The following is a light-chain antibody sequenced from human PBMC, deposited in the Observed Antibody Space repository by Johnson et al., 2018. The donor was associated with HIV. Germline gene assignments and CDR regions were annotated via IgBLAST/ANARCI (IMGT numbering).Light chain of an antibody. Sequence: QSVLTQPPSVSAAPGQKVTISCSGSSSDMGNYAVSWYQQLPGTAPKLLIYENNKRPSGIPDRFSGSKSGTSATLGVTGLQTGDEADYYCGTWDSSLSAHVFGTGTKVTVL. J-gene: IGLJ1*01. V-gene: IGLV1-51*02. CDR3: GTWDSSLSAHV. CDR1: SSDMGNYA. CDR2: ENN.